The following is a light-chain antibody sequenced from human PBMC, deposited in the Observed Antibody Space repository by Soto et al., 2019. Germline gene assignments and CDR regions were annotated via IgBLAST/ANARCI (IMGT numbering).Light chain of an antibody. Sequence: EIVLTQSPDTLSLSPGEGATLSCRASESVGNSYLAWYQQKPGQAPRLLIYGASSRATGIPDRFSGSGSGTDFTLTISRLEPEDFAIYYCQQYGSSPITFGQGTRL. CDR2: GAS. CDR1: ESVGNSY. J-gene: IGKJ5*01. CDR3: QQYGSSPIT. V-gene: IGKV3-20*01.